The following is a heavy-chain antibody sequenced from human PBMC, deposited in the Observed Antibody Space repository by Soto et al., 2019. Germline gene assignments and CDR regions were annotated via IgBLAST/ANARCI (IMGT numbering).Heavy chain of an antibody. J-gene: IGHJ4*02. Sequence: XDSLTISCKGSGYTFSKYWIGWVRQTPGKGLEWMGMIYPGDSDARYSPSFEGQVTFSVDKSINTAYLQWNSLKASDTAMYYCARQGGEYNTMSDYWGQGTLVTVSS. CDR3: ARQGGEYNTMSDY. CDR2: IYPGDSDA. CDR1: GYTFSKYW. V-gene: IGHV5-51*01. D-gene: IGHD3-10*01.